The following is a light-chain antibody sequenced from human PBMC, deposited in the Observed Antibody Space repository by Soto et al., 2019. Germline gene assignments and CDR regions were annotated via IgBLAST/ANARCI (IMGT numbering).Light chain of an antibody. V-gene: IGLV2-14*03. Sequence: QSALTQPASVSGSPGQSVTLSCSGSSGDIGAYDHVAWFQQHPGKVPKLLLRDVSVRPSGVSSRFSGSKSDNTAYLTISGLRPEDEADYYCTSSTHANTLVFGGGTQRTV. CDR2: DVS. J-gene: IGLJ3*02. CDR3: TSSTHANTLV. CDR1: SGDIGAYDH.